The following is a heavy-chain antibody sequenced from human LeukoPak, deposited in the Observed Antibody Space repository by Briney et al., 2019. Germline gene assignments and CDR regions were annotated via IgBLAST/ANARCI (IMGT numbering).Heavy chain of an antibody. Sequence: GGSLRLSCAVSGFTFSSYWMNWVRQAPGQGLEWVANIKQDGSEKNYVDSVKGRFTISRDNAKSSLFLQMNDLRAEDTAVYYCAKGGRGNGEVYWGQGTLVTVSS. D-gene: IGHD2-8*01. V-gene: IGHV3-7*01. CDR1: GFTFSSYW. CDR2: IKQDGSEK. CDR3: AKGGRGNGEVY. J-gene: IGHJ4*02.